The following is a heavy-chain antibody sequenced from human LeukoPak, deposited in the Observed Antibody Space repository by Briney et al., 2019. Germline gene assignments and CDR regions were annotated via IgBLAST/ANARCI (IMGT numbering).Heavy chain of an antibody. CDR1: GFTFSTYG. CDR2: MSGTGGVT. CDR3: AKGPYSSGWYSPQYFQH. J-gene: IGHJ1*01. Sequence: GGSLRLSCAASGFTFSTYGMSWVRQTPGKGLEWVSTMSGTGGVTHYADSVKGRFTISRDNSKNTLFLQMNSLRAEDTAVYYCAKGPYSSGWYSPQYFQHWGQGTLVTVSS. D-gene: IGHD6-19*01. V-gene: IGHV3-23*01.